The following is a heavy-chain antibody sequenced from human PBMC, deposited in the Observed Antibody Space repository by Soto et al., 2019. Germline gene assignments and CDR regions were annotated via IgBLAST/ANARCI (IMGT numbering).Heavy chain of an antibody. V-gene: IGHV3-30-3*01. CDR3: ARRDRDGGCNYCGMDV. CDR1: GFTFSSHA. Sequence: QVQLVESGGGVVQPGRSLRLSCAASGFTFSSHAMHWVRQAPGKGLEWVAVISYNGNIVVYADSVKGRFTISRDNSENTVSLQMNRLRSEDTGVYEWARRDRDGGCNYCGMDVWGQGTTVTVSS. CDR2: ISYNGNIV. J-gene: IGHJ6*02. D-gene: IGHD6-25*01.